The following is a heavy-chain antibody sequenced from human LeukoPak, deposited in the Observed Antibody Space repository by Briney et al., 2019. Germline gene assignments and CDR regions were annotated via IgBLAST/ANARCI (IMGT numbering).Heavy chain of an antibody. CDR1: GFTFSSYW. V-gene: IGHV3-74*01. Sequence: GGSLRLSCAASGFTFSSYWMHWVRQAPGKGLVWVSRINSDGSSTSYADSVKGRFTISRDYAKNTLYLQITVTASETTVLYYCATPRWTARVDAFDIWGQGTMVTVSS. D-gene: IGHD5-18*01. CDR3: ATPRWTARVDAFDI. J-gene: IGHJ3*02. CDR2: INSDGSST.